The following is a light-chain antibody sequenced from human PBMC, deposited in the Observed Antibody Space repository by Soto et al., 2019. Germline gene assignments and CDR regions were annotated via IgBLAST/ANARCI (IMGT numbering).Light chain of an antibody. CDR1: QSVLYSSNNKNY. CDR3: QQYYSTPGIT. J-gene: IGKJ5*01. Sequence: DIVMTQSPDSLAVSLGERATINCKSSQSVLYSSNNKNYLAWYQQKPGQPPKLLIYWASTRESGVPDRFSGRGSGTDFTLTISSLQAEDVAVYYCQQYYSTPGITFDQGTRLEIK. CDR2: WAS. V-gene: IGKV4-1*01.